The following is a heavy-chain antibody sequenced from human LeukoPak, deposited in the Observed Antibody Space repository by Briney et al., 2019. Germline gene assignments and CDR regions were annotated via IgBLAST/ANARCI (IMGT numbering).Heavy chain of an antibody. CDR1: GYTFTGYY. CDR3: ARILYNSGWYDLGY. Sequence: GASVKVSCKASGYTFTGYYMHWVRQAPGQGLEWMGWINPNSGGTNYAQKFQGRVTMTRDTSISTAYMELSRLTSDDTAVYYCARILYNSGWYDLGYWGQGTLVTVSS. J-gene: IGHJ4*02. D-gene: IGHD6-19*01. CDR2: INPNSGGT. V-gene: IGHV1-2*02.